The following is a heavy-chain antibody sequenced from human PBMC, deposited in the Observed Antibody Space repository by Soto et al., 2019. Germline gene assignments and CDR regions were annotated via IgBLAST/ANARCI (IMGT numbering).Heavy chain of an antibody. V-gene: IGHV3-23*01. CDR2: IGGRGGNA. CDR1: GFSFIDYA. J-gene: IGHJ5*02. D-gene: IGHD3-16*01. CDR3: AKARHSADFAGSYDS. Sequence: GGSLRLSCAASGFSFIDYAINWVRQVPGRGLEYVAGIGGRGGNAFYADSMKGRFSISRDNSKNTVYLHMHNLRVDDSAMYYCAKARHSADFAGSYDSWGQRTLVTVSS.